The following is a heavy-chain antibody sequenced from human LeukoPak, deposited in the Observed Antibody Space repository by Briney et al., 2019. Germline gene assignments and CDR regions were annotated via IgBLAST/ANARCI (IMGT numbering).Heavy chain of an antibody. CDR3: ARDIHRTAFDY. V-gene: IGHV4-38-2*02. CDR2: IYHSGST. Sequence: SGTLSLTCTVSGYSISSGYYWGWIRQPPGKGLEWIGSIYHSGSTYYNPSLKSRVTISVDTSKNQFSLKLSSVTAADTAVYYCARDIHRTAFDYWGQGTLVTVSS. CDR1: GYSISSGYY. J-gene: IGHJ4*02. D-gene: IGHD3-16*02.